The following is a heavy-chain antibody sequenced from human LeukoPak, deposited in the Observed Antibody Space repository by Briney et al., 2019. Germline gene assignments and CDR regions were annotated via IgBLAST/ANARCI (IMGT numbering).Heavy chain of an antibody. D-gene: IGHD1-26*01. V-gene: IGHV3-11*01. J-gene: IGHJ4*02. CDR1: GFTFSDFY. Sequence: GGSLRLSCAASGFTFSDFYMSWIRQALGKGLEWVSYISSSGNTKYYADSVKGRFTMSRDNAKNSLYLQMDSLRVEDTAVYYCAKDLVKPSDPSGSYACWGQGTLVTVSS. CDR2: ISSSGNTK. CDR3: AKDLVKPSDPSGSYAC.